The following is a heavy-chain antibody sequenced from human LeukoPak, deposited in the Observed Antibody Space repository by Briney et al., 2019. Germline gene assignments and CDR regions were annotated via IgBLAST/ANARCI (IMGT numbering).Heavy chain of an antibody. J-gene: IGHJ5*02. CDR2: IYYSGST. V-gene: IGHV4-59*01. CDR3: ARGGVANPGALGS. Sequence: SETLSLTCTVSGGSISSYYWNWIRQPPGKGLEWIGYIYYSGSTNYNPSLKSRVTISADTSKNLFSLNLSSVTAADTAVYYCARGGVANPGALGSWGQGTLVTVSS. D-gene: IGHD3-10*01. CDR1: GGSISSYY.